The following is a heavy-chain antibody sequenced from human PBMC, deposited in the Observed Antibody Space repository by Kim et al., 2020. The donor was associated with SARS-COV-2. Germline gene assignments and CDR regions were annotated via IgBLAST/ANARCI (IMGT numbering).Heavy chain of an antibody. J-gene: IGHJ6*02. CDR3: AIDAGYYDRYYYGMDV. CDR2: ISSSGSTI. D-gene: IGHD3-22*01. V-gene: IGHV3-48*03. CDR1: GFTFSSYE. Sequence: GGSLRLSCAASGFTFSSYEMNWVRQAPGKGLEWVSYISSSGSTIYYADSVKGRFTISRYNAKNSLYLQMNSLRAEDTAVYYCAIDAGYYDRYYYGMDVWGQGTTVTVSS.